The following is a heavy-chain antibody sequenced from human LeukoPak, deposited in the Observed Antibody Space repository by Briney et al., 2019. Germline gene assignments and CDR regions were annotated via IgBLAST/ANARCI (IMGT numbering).Heavy chain of an antibody. V-gene: IGHV3-30*02. CDR1: GFTFNRRG. D-gene: IGHD3/OR15-3a*01. CDR3: AKIPQVGTVTVPNFDH. J-gene: IGHJ4*01. Sequence: GGSLRLSCAASGFTFNRRGMHWVRQAPGKGLEWVAFIRYDGGETFYADFVKGRFTISRDNSKNTLHLLMNNLRVEDTAIYHCAKIPQVGTVTVPNFDHWGHGTLVTVS. CDR2: IRYDGGET.